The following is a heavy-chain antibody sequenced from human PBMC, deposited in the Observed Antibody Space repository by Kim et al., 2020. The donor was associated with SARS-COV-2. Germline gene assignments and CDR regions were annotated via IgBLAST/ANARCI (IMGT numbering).Heavy chain of an antibody. D-gene: IGHD3-9*01. Sequence: SVKGRFTISRDNAKNSLYLQMNSLRAEDTAVYYCARPSGPDILTGYYNYWGQGTLVTVSS. CDR3: ARPSGPDILTGYYNY. J-gene: IGHJ4*02. V-gene: IGHV3-21*01.